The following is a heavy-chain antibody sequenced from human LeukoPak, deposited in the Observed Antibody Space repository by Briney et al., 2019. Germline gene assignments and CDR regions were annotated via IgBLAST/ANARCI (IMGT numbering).Heavy chain of an antibody. V-gene: IGHV4-34*01. CDR2: INHSGST. CDR1: GGSFSGYY. D-gene: IGHD3-9*01. Sequence: SETLSLTCAVYGGSFSGYYWRWIRQPPGKGLEWIGEINHSGSTNYNPSLKSRVTISVDTSKNQFSLKLSSVTAADTAVFFFKQKTAYEILTGYYRGYNWFDPWGQGTLVTVSS. CDR3: KQKTAYEILTGYYRGYNWFDP. J-gene: IGHJ5*02.